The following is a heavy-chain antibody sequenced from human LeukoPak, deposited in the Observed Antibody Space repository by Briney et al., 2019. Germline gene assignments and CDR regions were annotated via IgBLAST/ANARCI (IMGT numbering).Heavy chain of an antibody. CDR2: LSYDGTNK. CDR1: GFTFSSFA. D-gene: IGHD5-12*01. Sequence: GGSLRLSCAASGFTFSSFAVHWVRQAPGKGLEWVAVLSYDGTNKYYSDSVKGRFVISRDNSKKKLYLQMNSLRAEDTAVYYCARVGTDIGYNWFDPWGQGTLVTVSS. J-gene: IGHJ5*02. V-gene: IGHV3-30*09. CDR3: ARVGTDIGYNWFDP.